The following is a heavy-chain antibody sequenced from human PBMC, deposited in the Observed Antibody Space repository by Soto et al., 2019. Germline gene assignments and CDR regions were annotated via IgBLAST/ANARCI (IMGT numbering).Heavy chain of an antibody. J-gene: IGHJ4*02. D-gene: IGHD3-22*01. V-gene: IGHV3-23*01. CDR3: AKDQLSYYYDSSGYYCDY. CDR2: ISGSGGST. Sequence: GGSLRLYCAASGFTFSSYAMSWVRPAPGKGLEWVSAISGSGGSTYYADSVKGRFTISRDNSKNTLYLQMNSLRAEDTAVYYCAKDQLSYYYDSSGYYCDYWGQGTLVTVSS. CDR1: GFTFSSYA.